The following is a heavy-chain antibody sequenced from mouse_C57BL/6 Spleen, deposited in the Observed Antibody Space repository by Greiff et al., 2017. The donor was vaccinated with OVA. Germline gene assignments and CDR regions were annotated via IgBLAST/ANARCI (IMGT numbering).Heavy chain of an antibody. CDR2: ISDGGSYT. CDR1: GFTFSSYS. J-gene: IGHJ4*01. CDR3: ARDELGQDAMDY. D-gene: IGHD4-1*01. V-gene: IGHV5-4*01. Sequence: EVKLVESGGGLVKPGGSLKLSCAASGFTFSSYSMSWVRQTPEKRLEWVATISDGGSYTYYPDNVKGRFTISRDNAENNLYLQMSHLKSEDTAMYYCARDELGQDAMDYWGQGTSVTVSS.